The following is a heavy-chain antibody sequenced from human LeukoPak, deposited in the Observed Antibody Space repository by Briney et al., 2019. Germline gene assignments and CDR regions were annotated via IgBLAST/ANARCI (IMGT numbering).Heavy chain of an antibody. J-gene: IGHJ4*02. CDR2: IRYDGSNK. D-gene: IGHD6-19*01. Sequence: GGSLRLSCAASGFTFSSYGMHWVRQAPGKGLEWVAFIRYDGSNKYYADSVKGRFTISRDNAKNSLYLQMNSLRAEDTAVYYCARSDSGSLDYWGQGTLVTVSS. CDR3: ARSDSGSLDY. V-gene: IGHV3-30*02. CDR1: GFTFSSYG.